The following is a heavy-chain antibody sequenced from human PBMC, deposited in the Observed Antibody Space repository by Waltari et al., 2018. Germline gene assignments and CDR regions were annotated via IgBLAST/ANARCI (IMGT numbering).Heavy chain of an antibody. CDR1: GFSPRTSGVG. V-gene: IGHV2-5*01. CDR2: IYSNDDK. CDR3: AHKRDSGLYGMDV. D-gene: IGHD6-19*01. Sequence: QITLEESGPTLVKPTQTHTRTCTLSGFSPRTSGVGVSWIRQPPGKALDWLALIYSNDDKRYSPSLKSRLTITKDTSKDQVVLTMTNMDPVDTATYYCAHKRDSGLYGMDVWGQGTTVTVSS. J-gene: IGHJ6*02.